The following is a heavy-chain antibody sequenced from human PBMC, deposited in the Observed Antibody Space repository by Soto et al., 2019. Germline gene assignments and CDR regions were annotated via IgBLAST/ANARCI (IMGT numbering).Heavy chain of an antibody. CDR2: INQDGSER. CDR1: GFTFSTYW. Sequence: EVQLVESGGGLVQPGGSLRLPCAASGFTFSTYWMTWVRQPPGKGLEWLASINQDGSERYYVDSVRGRFTISRDNAKNSLYLHMNSLRAEHTAVYYCVCGGNVFVYWGQGTLVTVSP. D-gene: IGHD3-16*01. V-gene: IGHV3-7*01. J-gene: IGHJ4*02. CDR3: VCGGNVFVY.